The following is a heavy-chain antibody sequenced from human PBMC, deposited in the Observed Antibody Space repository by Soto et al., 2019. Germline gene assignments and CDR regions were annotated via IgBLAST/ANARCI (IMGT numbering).Heavy chain of an antibody. CDR3: AKDRDYGGSTWYYGMDV. Sequence: QVQLVESGGGVVQPGRSLRLSCAASGFTFSSYGMHWVRQAPGKGLEWVAVISYDGSNKYYADSVKGRFTISRDNSKNTLYLQMNSLRAEDTAVYYCAKDRDYGGSTWYYGMDVWGQGTTVTVSS. CDR1: GFTFSSYG. D-gene: IGHD4-17*01. CDR2: ISYDGSNK. J-gene: IGHJ6*02. V-gene: IGHV3-30*18.